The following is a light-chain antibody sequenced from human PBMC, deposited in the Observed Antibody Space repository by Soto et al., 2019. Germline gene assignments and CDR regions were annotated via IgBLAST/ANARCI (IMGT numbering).Light chain of an antibody. V-gene: IGKV3-15*01. J-gene: IGKJ1*01. Sequence: ETVMTQSPATLSVSPGEWATLSCRASQSVRSNLAWYQQRPGQAPRLLIYAASTRATGIPARFSGSGSGTEFTLTIDSLQSEDFAVYYCQQYNNWPRTFGQGTK. CDR1: QSVRSN. CDR3: QQYNNWPRT. CDR2: AAS.